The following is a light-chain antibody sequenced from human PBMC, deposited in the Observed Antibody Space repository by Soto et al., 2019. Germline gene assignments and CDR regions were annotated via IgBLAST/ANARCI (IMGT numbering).Light chain of an antibody. CDR1: GRAIGAYDY. CDR3: SSYTTSYFYV. CDR2: GVN. J-gene: IGLJ1*01. Sequence: QSALTQPASVSGSPGQSITISCPGSGRAIGAYDYVSWYHQHPGKTPKLLIYGVNNRPSGVSYRFSASKSAFTASLTISRLQAEDEAHYYCSSYTTSYFYVFGPGTKVTVL. V-gene: IGLV2-14*01.